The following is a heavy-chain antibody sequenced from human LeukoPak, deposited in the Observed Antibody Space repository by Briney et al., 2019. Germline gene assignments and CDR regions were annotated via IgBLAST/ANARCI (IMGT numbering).Heavy chain of an antibody. J-gene: IGHJ5*02. CDR1: GGTFSSYA. CDR2: IIPIFGTT. V-gene: IGHV1-69*06. Sequence: ASVKVSCKASGGTFSSYAISWVRQAPGQGLEWMGGIIPIFGTTNYAQKFQDRVTITADKSTSTAYMELSSLRSEDTAVYYCARGHFSNYGYWFDPWGQGTLVTVSS. CDR3: ARGHFSNYGYWFDP. D-gene: IGHD4-11*01.